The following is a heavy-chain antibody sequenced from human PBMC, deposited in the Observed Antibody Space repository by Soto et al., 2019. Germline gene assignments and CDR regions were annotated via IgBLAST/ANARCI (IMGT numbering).Heavy chain of an antibody. CDR2: SHYSGNT. D-gene: IGHD2-15*01. V-gene: IGHV4-59*01. J-gene: IGHJ3*02. CDR3: ARMHRYCSSENCYSDAFDI. CDR1: GGSITTYY. Sequence: QVQLQESGPGLVKPSETLSLTCTFSGGSITTYYWNWIRQPPGKGLEWIGYSHYSGNTNYNSSLKSRVTISIDPSKNQFSLRLNSVTAADTAVYYCARMHRYCSSENCYSDAFDIWGQGTMVTVSS.